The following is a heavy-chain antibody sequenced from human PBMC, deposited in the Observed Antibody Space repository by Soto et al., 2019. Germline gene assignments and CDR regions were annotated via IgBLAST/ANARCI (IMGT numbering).Heavy chain of an antibody. Sequence: QVQLQESGPGLVKPSQTLSLTCTVSGGSISSGDYYWSWIRQPPGKGLEWIGYIYYSGSTYYNPSLKIRVTISVDTSKNQSSLKLSSVTAADTAVYYCARAAWRKGHFWSGYSNWFDPWGQGTLVTVSS. J-gene: IGHJ5*02. V-gene: IGHV4-30-4*01. D-gene: IGHD3-3*01. CDR2: IYYSGST. CDR3: ARAAWRKGHFWSGYSNWFDP. CDR1: GGSISSGDYY.